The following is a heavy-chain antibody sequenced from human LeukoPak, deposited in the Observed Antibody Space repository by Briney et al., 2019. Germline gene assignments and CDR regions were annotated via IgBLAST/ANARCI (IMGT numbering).Heavy chain of an antibody. J-gene: IGHJ3*02. CDR2: ISAYNGNT. D-gene: IGHD5-12*01. V-gene: IGHV1-18*01. Sequence: ASVKVSCKASGYTFTSYGISWVRQAPGQGLEWMGWISAYNGNTNCAQKLQGRVTMTTDTSTSTAYMELRSLRSDDTAVYYCARGSGYDSFDAFDIWGQGTMVTVSS. CDR3: ARGSGYDSFDAFDI. CDR1: GYTFTSYG.